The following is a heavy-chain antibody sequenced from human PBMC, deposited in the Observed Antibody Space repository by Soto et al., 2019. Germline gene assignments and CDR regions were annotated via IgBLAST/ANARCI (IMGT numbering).Heavy chain of an antibody. J-gene: IGHJ5*02. CDR1: GGSISSGVYY. Sequence: ASETLSLTCTVSGGSISSGVYYWSWIRQHPGKGLEWIGYIYYSGSTYYNPSLKSRVTISVDTSKNQFSLKLSSVTAADTAVYYCARESVVVAPTWFDPWGQGTLVTVSS. V-gene: IGHV4-31*03. CDR3: ARESVVVAPTWFDP. CDR2: IYYSGST. D-gene: IGHD2-15*01.